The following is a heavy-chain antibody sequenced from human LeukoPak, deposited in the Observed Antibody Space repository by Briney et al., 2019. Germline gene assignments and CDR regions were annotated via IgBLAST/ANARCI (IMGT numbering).Heavy chain of an antibody. CDR1: GFTFSSYW. Sequence: GSLRLSCAASGFTFSSYWMSWVRQAPGKGLEWVANIKQDGSEKYYVDSVKGRFTISRDNAKNSLYLQMNSLRAEDTAVYYCAREGGGSYKYLVYWGQGTLVTVSS. CDR3: AREGGGSYKYLVY. J-gene: IGHJ4*02. V-gene: IGHV3-7*01. CDR2: IKQDGSEK. D-gene: IGHD1-26*01.